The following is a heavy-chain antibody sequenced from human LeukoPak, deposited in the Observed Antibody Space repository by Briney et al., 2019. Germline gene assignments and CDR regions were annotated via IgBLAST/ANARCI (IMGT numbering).Heavy chain of an antibody. CDR3: AGIRYFDWLFSFDC. Sequence: SVTVSCKASACTFSSYAISWVRQAPGQGLEWIGGIIPIFGTANNAQKFQGRFTITTDESTSTVYVELSSLRSEDRAVYYCAGIRYFDWLFSFDCWGHGIMVT. CDR1: ACTFSSYA. D-gene: IGHD3-9*01. V-gene: IGHV1-69*05. CDR2: IIPIFGTA. J-gene: IGHJ4*01.